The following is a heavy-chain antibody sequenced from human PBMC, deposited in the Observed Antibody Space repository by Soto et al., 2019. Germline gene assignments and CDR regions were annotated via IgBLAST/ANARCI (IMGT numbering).Heavy chain of an antibody. CDR3: ARGYCTATICDPWFDP. V-gene: IGHV5-51*01. D-gene: IGHD2-8*02. Sequence: PGESLKISCQGSGYACSSYWIAWVRQMPGKGLEWMGIIYPGDSDTRYSPSFQGQVTISVDKSITTAYLQWSSLKASDTAMYYCARGYCTATICDPWFDPWGQGTLVTVSS. CDR2: IYPGDSDT. J-gene: IGHJ5*02. CDR1: GYACSSYW.